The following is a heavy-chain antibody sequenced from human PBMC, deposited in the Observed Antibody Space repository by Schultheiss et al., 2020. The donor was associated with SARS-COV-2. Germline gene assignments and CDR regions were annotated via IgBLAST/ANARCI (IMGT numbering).Heavy chain of an antibody. CDR1: GYTFTSYA. V-gene: IGHV1-2*02. D-gene: IGHD6-13*01. CDR2: INPNSGGT. CDR3: ARGLYSSSPPGSY. Sequence: GESLKISCKASGYTFTSYAMHWVRQAPGQGLEWMGWINPNSGGTNYAQKFQGRVTMTRDTSISTAYMELSRLRSDDTAVYYCARGLYSSSPPGSYWGQGTLVTVSS. J-gene: IGHJ4*02.